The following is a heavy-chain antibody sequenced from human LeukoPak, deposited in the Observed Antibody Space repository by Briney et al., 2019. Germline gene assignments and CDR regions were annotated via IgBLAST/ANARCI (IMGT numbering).Heavy chain of an antibody. J-gene: IGHJ6*03. Sequence: PGGSLTLSCAASGFTFSSYSMHWVRQAPAKELAWVAVISYDGSNNYYAYSVKDRFTISSENAKNSLHLQMNILRAEETAVDFFARVAQLLWFGELFAPGPMDVWGKGTTVTISS. CDR1: GFTFSSYS. CDR2: ISYDGSNN. V-gene: IGHV3-30*04. D-gene: IGHD3-10*01. CDR3: ARVAQLLWFGELFAPGPMDV.